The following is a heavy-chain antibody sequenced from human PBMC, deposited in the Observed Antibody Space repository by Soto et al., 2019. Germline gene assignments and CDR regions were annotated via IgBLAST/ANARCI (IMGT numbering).Heavy chain of an antibody. D-gene: IGHD3-10*01. CDR3: TRDPGRSWFDP. CDR1: GYTFTTYT. V-gene: IGHV1-3*01. CDR2: INPGNGDT. J-gene: IGHJ5*02. Sequence: QAQLLQSGAEVKKPGASVRVSCKASGYTFTTYTLQWLRQAPGQRLEWMGWINPGNGDTKYSQTFQGRVTITSETSASTAYMELSSLGSEDTAVYYCTRDPGRSWFDPWGQGTLVTVSS.